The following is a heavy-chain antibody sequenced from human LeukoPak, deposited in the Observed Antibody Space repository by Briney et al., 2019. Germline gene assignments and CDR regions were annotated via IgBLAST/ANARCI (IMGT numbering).Heavy chain of an antibody. D-gene: IGHD6-6*01. Sequence: SETLSLTCTVSGGSISSSSYYWSWIRQPPGKGLEWIGEINHSGSTNYNPSLKSRVTISVDTSKNQFSLKLSSVTAADTAVYYCARLSSLLDYFDYWGQGTLVTVSS. CDR2: INHSGST. CDR1: GGSISSSSYY. J-gene: IGHJ4*02. CDR3: ARLSSLLDYFDY. V-gene: IGHV4-39*01.